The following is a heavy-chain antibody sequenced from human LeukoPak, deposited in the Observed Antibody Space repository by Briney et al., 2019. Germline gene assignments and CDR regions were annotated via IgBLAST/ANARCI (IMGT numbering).Heavy chain of an antibody. J-gene: IGHJ6*03. Sequence: ASVKVSCKASGYTFTSYAMNWVRQAPGQGLEWMGWINPNSGNTGIARKFRGRVTITRNISTHTVYMELSSLRSEDTAVYYCARGLSCGSTTCYGGVMPVAVNYFYYYMDVWGKGTTVTVSS. CDR2: INPNSGNT. CDR1: GYTFTSYA. D-gene: IGHD2-2*01. CDR3: ARGLSCGSTTCYGGVMPVAVNYFYYYMDV. V-gene: IGHV1-8*03.